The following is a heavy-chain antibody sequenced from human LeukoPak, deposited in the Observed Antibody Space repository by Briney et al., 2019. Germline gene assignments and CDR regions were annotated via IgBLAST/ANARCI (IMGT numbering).Heavy chain of an antibody. CDR3: ARDYDGYFDY. V-gene: IGHV3-66*02. D-gene: IGHD2-2*03. CDR1: GFSVTNNY. Sequence: GGSLRLSCAASGFSVTNNYMNWVRQAPGKGLEWVSIIYSATSTSYADSVKGRFTISRDISKKTLFLQMDSLRVGDTAVYYCARDYDGYFDYWGQGALVTVSS. J-gene: IGHJ4*02. CDR2: IYSATST.